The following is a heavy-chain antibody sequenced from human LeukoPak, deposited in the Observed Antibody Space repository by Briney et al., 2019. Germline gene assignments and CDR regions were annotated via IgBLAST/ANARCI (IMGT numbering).Heavy chain of an antibody. D-gene: IGHD2-15*01. CDR1: GFTFSSYS. V-gene: IGHV3-33*08. CDR2: IWYDGSNK. CDR3: ARDRLGYCSGGSCYCDY. J-gene: IGHJ4*02. Sequence: GGSLRLSCAASGFTFSSYSMNWVRQAPGKGLEWVAVIWYDGSNKYYADSVKGRFTISRDNSKNTLYLQMNSLRAEDTAVYYCARDRLGYCSGGSCYCDYWGQGTLVTVSS.